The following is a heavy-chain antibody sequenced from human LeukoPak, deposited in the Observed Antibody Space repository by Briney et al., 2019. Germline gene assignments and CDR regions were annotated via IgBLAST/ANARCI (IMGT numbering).Heavy chain of an antibody. D-gene: IGHD2-2*01. CDR3: ACGGDIVVPGY. J-gene: IGHJ4*02. CDR1: GYTFTDYY. CDR2: VDPEDGET. Sequence: ASVKVSCKVSGYTFTDYYMRWVQQAPGKGLEWMGLVDPEDGETIYAEKFQGRVTITADTSTDTAYMELSSLRSEDTAVYYCACGGDIVVPGYWGQGTLVTVSS. V-gene: IGHV1-69-2*01.